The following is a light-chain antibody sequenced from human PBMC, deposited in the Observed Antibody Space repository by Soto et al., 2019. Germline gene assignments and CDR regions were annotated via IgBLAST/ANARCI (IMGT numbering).Light chain of an antibody. CDR2: GAS. CDR1: QNINSD. V-gene: IGKV3D-15*01. Sequence: EIVMTQSPATLSVSPGESATLSCRASQNINSDLAWYVQKPGQAPRRVIYGASTWGTDVPPRFTGSGSGTEFTLPISSLQSEDFAVYYCQQYNSWPLTFGQGTRL. CDR3: QQYNSWPLT. J-gene: IGKJ5*01.